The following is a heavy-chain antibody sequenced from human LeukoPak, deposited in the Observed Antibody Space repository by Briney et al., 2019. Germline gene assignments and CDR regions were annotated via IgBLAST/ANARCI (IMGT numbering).Heavy chain of an antibody. V-gene: IGHV3-48*03. J-gene: IGHJ4*02. CDR3: AKVATEGYYFDY. Sequence: KTGGSLRLSCAASGFTFSSYEMNWVRQAPGKGLEWVSYIGSSGTTIYYADSVKGRFTISRDNAKSSLYLQMNSLRAEDTAVYYCAKVATEGYYFDYWGQGTLVTVSS. CDR2: IGSSGTTI. CDR1: GFTFSSYE. D-gene: IGHD5-12*01.